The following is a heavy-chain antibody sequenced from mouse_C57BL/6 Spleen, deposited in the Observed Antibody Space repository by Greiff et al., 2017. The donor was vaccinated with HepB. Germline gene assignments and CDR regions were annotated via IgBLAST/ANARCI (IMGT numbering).Heavy chain of an antibody. CDR1: GFSLTSYG. D-gene: IGHD2-4*01. J-gene: IGHJ4*01. Sequence: VQGVESGPGLVQPSQRLSITCTVSGFSLTSYGVHWVRQPPGKGLEWLGVIWSGGSTDYNAAFISRLSISKDNSKSQVFFKMNSLQADDTAIYYCAKNHDYDHAMDYWGQGTSVTVSS. V-gene: IGHV2-4*01. CDR2: IWSGGST. CDR3: AKNHDYDHAMDY.